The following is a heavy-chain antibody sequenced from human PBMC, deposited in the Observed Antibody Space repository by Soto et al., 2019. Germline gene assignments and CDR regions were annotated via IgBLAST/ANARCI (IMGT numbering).Heavy chain of an antibody. CDR2: IDGGGTGT. V-gene: IGHV3-74*01. CDR3: SNDNPLGGYSYSTVYC. D-gene: IGHD5-18*01. J-gene: IGHJ4*01. CDR1: GFTFTNYW. Sequence: PGGSLRLSCSASGFTFTNYWMHWVRQVPGKGLVWVSRIDGGGTGTSYSDSVKGRFTISRDNPKNTLYLQRNGLRTDDTAGYYCSNDNPLGGYSYSTVYCWGHGT.